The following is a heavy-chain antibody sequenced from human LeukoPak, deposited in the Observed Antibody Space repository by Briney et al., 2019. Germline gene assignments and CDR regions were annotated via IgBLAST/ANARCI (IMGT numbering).Heavy chain of an antibody. D-gene: IGHD5-24*01. CDR2: FDPEDGER. Sequence: GASVKVSCKVSGYTFTELAMHWVRQAPGKGLEWMGSFDPEDGERIYAQKLQGRLIMTEDTSTDTAYLELSSLRSDDTAVYYCAPRNVYKGYFDNWGQGILVTVSS. CDR3: APRNVYKGYFDN. CDR1: GYTFTELA. V-gene: IGHV1-24*01. J-gene: IGHJ4*02.